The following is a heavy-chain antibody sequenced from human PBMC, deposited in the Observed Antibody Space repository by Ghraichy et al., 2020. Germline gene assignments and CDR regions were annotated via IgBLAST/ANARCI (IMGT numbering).Heavy chain of an antibody. J-gene: IGHJ4*02. V-gene: IGHV1-2*02. CDR2: INPKSGDS. CDR1: GYTFTSYG. D-gene: IGHD1-26*01. CDR3: AIDYTGTYMGFDY. Sequence: ASVKVSCKSSGYTFTSYGIIWVRQARGQGLEWMGRINPKSGDSRYAQKFQGRVTVTRDTSISTAYMEVSSLRSDDTAVYYCAIDYTGTYMGFDYWGQRALVTVSS.